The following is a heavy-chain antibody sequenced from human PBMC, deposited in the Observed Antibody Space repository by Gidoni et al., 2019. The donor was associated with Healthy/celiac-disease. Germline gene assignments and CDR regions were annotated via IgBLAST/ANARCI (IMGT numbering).Heavy chain of an antibody. CDR1: GFTVSSNY. CDR3: ARDPTFGGGYFDY. Sequence: EVQLVESGGGLIQPGGSLRLSCAASGFTVSSNYMSWVRQAPGKGLEWVSVIYSGGSTYYADSVKGRFTISRDNSKNTLYLQMNSLRAEDTAVYYCARDPTFGGGYFDYWGQGTLVTVSS. CDR2: IYSGGST. D-gene: IGHD3-16*01. J-gene: IGHJ4*02. V-gene: IGHV3-53*01.